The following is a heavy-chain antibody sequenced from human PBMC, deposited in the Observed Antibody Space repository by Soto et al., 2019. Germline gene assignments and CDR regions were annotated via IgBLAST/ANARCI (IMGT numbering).Heavy chain of an antibody. CDR1: GYTFTSYD. CDR3: DRRSVAARYYYYYYTAV. D-gene: IGHD6-6*01. V-gene: IGHV1-8*01. CDR2: MNPNSGNT. J-gene: IGHJ6*03. Sequence: ASVKVSCKASGYTFTSYDINWVRQATGQGLEWMGWMNPNSGNTGYAQKLQGRVTMTRNTSISTAYMELSSLRSEDTAVYYCDRRSVAARYYYYYYTAVWGKGTRVTVPS.